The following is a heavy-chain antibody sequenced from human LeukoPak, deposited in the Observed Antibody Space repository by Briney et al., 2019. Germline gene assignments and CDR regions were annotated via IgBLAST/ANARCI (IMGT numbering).Heavy chain of an antibody. D-gene: IGHD3-9*01. CDR3: ASALGTYYDILTGYLDQDY. V-gene: IGHV3-66*01. CDR1: GFTVSGNY. J-gene: IGHJ4*02. Sequence: GGSLRLSCAASGFTVSGNYMSWVRQAPGKGLEWVSVIYSGGSTYYADSVKGRFTISRDNSKNTLYLQMNSLRAEDAAVYYCASALGTYYDILTGYLDQDYWGQGTLVTVSS. CDR2: IYSGGST.